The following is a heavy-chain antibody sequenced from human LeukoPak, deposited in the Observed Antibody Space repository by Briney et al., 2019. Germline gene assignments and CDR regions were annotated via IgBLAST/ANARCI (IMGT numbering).Heavy chain of an antibody. Sequence: GGSLRLSCAATGFTFSGYAMSWVRQAPGKGLEWVSSITDRGDSTYYADSVKGRLTISRDNAKNSLYLQMNSLRAEDTALYYCAKDISFQGSGWYWGQGTLVTVSS. CDR1: GFTFSGYA. CDR3: AKDISFQGSGWY. CDR2: ITDRGDST. J-gene: IGHJ4*02. V-gene: IGHV3-23*01. D-gene: IGHD6-19*01.